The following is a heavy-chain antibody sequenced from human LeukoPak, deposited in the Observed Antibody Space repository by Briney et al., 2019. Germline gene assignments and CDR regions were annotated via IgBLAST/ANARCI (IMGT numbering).Heavy chain of an antibody. V-gene: IGHV3-23*01. J-gene: IGHJ4*02. D-gene: IGHD2-8*01. Sequence: GGSLTLSCAGSGFTFSSYAMSSVRQAPREGLGWVSVISVSVDYTSYADSVRGRFTISRDNSSNTLYLQMISLRPEDTAVYYCAKDTSIGKYCTNGVCSPFDYWGQGTLVTVSS. CDR1: GFTFSSYA. CDR2: ISVSVDYT. CDR3: AKDTSIGKYCTNGVCSPFDY.